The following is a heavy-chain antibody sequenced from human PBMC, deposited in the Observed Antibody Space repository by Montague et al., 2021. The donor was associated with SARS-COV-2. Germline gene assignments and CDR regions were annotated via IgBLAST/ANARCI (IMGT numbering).Heavy chain of an antibody. Sequence: CAISGDSVSSNSAARKWIRQSPSGGLEWLGRTYYRSKWYNDYAVSVKSRITINPDTSKNQFSLKLTSVTAADTAVYYCAGGYGSGSYSSWGQGTLVTVSS. V-gene: IGHV6-1*01. CDR2: TYYRSKWYN. D-gene: IGHD3-10*01. J-gene: IGHJ4*02. CDR1: GDSVSSNSAA. CDR3: AGGYGSGSYSS.